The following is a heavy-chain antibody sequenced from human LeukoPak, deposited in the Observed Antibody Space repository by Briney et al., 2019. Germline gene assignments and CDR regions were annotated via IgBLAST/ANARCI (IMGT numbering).Heavy chain of an antibody. CDR1: GFTFSSYW. CDR3: ARDRYSSSWYFDY. D-gene: IGHD6-13*01. J-gene: IGHJ4*02. V-gene: IGHV3-7*05. CDR2: IKQDGSEK. Sequence: QAGGSLRLSCAASGFTFSSYWMSWVRQAPGKGLEWVANIKQDGSEKYYVDSVKGRFTISRDNAKNSLYLQTNSLRAEDTAVYYCARDRYSSSWYFDYWGQGTLVTVSS.